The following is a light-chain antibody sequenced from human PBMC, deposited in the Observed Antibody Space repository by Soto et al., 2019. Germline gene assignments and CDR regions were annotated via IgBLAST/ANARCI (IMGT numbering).Light chain of an antibody. CDR2: GAS. Sequence: DLQLTLAPSCLFASVGNRVTVTSRSSQAISSYLAWYQQKPGKAPKVLIYGASTLPSGVPRRFGGSGSGTAFTLTISSLQPEDFAIYYWQQYDSYPLFTFGEGTKVDIK. CDR3: QQYDSYPLFT. V-gene: IGKV1-9*01. J-gene: IGKJ4*02. CDR1: QAISSY.